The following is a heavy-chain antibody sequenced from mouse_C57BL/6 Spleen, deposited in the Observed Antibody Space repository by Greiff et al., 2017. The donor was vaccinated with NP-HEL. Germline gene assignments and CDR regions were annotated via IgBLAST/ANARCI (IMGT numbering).Heavy chain of an antibody. CDR3: ARAYDSSWFAY. CDR2: ISDGGSYT. CDR1: GFTFSSYA. D-gene: IGHD2-4*01. Sequence: EVQRVESGGGLVKPGGSLKLSCAASGFTFSSYAMSWVRQTPEKRLEWVATISDGGSYTYYPDNVKGRFTISRDNAKNNLYLQMSHLKSEDTAMYYCARAYDSSWFAYWGQGTLVTVSA. J-gene: IGHJ3*01. V-gene: IGHV5-4*01.